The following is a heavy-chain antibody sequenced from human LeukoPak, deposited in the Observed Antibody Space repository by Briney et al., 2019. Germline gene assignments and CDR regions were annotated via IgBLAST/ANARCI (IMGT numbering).Heavy chain of an antibody. CDR1: GGSISSGGYY. V-gene: IGHV4-31*03. CDR2: IYYSGST. Sequence: KTSETLSLTCTVSGGSISSGGYYWSWIRQHPGKGLEWIGYIYYSGSTYYNPSLKGRVTISVDTSKNQFSLKLSSVTAADTAVYYCARVDYGDYGVGNYWGQGTPVTVSS. CDR3: ARVDYGDYGVGNY. D-gene: IGHD4-17*01. J-gene: IGHJ4*02.